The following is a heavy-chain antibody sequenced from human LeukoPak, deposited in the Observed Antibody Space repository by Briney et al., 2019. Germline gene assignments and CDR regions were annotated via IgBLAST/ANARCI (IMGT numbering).Heavy chain of an antibody. CDR2: ILHDGSTK. J-gene: IGHJ6*02. Sequence: GGSLRLSCAASGFTLSSYTMHWVRQAPGKGLEWVATILHDGSTKLYADSVKGRFTISRDNSKNTLYLQMHSLRVEDTAVYYCAHLVWEYVGGLDVWGQGTTVTVSS. CDR3: AHLVWEYVGGLDV. V-gene: IGHV3-30-3*01. CDR1: GFTLSSYT. D-gene: IGHD1-26*01.